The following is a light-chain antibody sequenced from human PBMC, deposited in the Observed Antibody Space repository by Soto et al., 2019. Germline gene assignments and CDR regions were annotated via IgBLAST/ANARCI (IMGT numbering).Light chain of an antibody. CDR1: QSLLHSNGNTF. CDR2: LGS. Sequence: DIVMTQSPLSLPVTPGEPASISCRSSQSLLHSNGNTFFDWYLQKPGQSPQLLIYLGSNRASGVPDRFSGSESGTEFTLKISRVEAEDVGVYYCMQALQTPYTFCQGTKLEIK. V-gene: IGKV2-28*01. CDR3: MQALQTPYT. J-gene: IGKJ2*01.